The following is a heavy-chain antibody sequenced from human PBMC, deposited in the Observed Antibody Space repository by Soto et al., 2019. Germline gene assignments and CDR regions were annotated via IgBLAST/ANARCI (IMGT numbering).Heavy chain of an antibody. CDR1: GFTFSSYS. CDR2: ISSSSSYI. D-gene: IGHD5-12*01. CDR3: ARAKDGYKTYDAFDI. V-gene: IGHV3-21*01. J-gene: IGHJ3*02. Sequence: LRLSCAAPGFTFSSYSMNWVRQAPGKGLEWVSSISSSSSYIYYADSVKGRFTISRDNAKNSLYLQMNSLRAEDTAVYYCARAKDGYKTYDAFDIWGQGTVVTVSS.